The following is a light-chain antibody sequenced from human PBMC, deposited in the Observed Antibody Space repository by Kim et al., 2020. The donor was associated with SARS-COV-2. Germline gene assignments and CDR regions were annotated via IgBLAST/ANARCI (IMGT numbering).Light chain of an antibody. V-gene: IGLV3-1*01. Sequence: SYELTQPPSVSVSPGQTASITCFGDKLGDKYASWYQQKPGQSPVVVIYQDKNRPSGIPERFSGSSSGNTATLTISETQAMDEADYYCQAWDSNSVVFGGGTQLTVL. J-gene: IGLJ2*01. CDR3: QAWDSNSVV. CDR2: QDK. CDR1: KLGDKY.